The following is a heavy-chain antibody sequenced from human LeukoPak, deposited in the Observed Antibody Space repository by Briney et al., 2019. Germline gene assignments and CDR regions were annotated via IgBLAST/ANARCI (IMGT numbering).Heavy chain of an antibody. D-gene: IGHD1-26*01. CDR1: GGSFTTYY. V-gene: IGHV4-59*01. J-gene: IGHJ3*02. CDR3: ARLVGAMANAFDI. Sequence: SETLSLTCTVSGGSFTTYYWSWIRQPPGKGLEWIGYIYYSGSTNYNPSLKSRVTISVDTSKNQFSLKLSSVTAADTAVYYCARLVGAMANAFDIWGQGTTVTVSS. CDR2: IYYSGST.